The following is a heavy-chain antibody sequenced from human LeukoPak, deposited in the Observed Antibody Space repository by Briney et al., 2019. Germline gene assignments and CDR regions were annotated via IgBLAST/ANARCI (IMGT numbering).Heavy chain of an antibody. J-gene: IGHJ6*02. D-gene: IGHD3-3*01. Sequence: SVNVSCKASGGTFSSYAISWVRQAPGQGLEWMGRIIPIFGIANYAQKFQGRVTITADKSTSTAYMELSSLRSEDTAVYYCASSPVTIFGVVIPPWGYYGMDVWGQGTTVTVSS. CDR1: GGTFSSYA. CDR2: IIPIFGIA. V-gene: IGHV1-69*04. CDR3: ASSPVTIFGVVIPPWGYYGMDV.